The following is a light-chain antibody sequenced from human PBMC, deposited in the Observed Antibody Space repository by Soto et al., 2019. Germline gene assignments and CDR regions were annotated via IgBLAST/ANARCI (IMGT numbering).Light chain of an antibody. CDR1: QSISSW. V-gene: IGKV1-5*03. CDR3: QQYKRFWT. CDR2: KAS. J-gene: IGKJ1*01. Sequence: DIQMTQSPSILSASVGDRVTITCRASQSISSWLAWYQQKPGKAPNLLIHKASHLESGVPSRFSGSGSGTEFTLTISSLQPDDFATYYCQQYKRFWTFGQGTKVDIK.